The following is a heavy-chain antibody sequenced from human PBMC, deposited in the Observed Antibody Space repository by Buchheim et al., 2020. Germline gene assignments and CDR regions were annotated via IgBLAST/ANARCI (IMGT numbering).Heavy chain of an antibody. Sequence: QVQLQESGPGLVKPSQTLSLTCTVSGASISSGGYYWSWIRQLPGKGLEWIGYIYYSGSTYFNPSLKSRVPMSVDTSKNQLSLKLSSVTAADTAVYYCARGSAPMGAFDLWGQGT. CDR1: GASISSGGYY. D-gene: IGHD3-10*01. J-gene: IGHJ3*01. CDR3: ARGSAPMGAFDL. CDR2: IYYSGST. V-gene: IGHV4-31*03.